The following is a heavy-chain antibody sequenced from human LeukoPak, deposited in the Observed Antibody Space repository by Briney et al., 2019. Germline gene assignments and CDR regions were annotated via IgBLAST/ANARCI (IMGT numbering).Heavy chain of an antibody. Sequence: ASVKVSCKASGYTFTGYYMHWVRQAPGQGLEWMGWISPNSGGTNYAQKFQGRVTMTRDTSISTAYMDLTRLGSDDTAVYYCARERPPGDSSSWFLEGYFDIWGQGSLVIVSS. CDR3: ARERPPGDSSSWFLEGYFDI. D-gene: IGHD6-13*01. CDR1: GYTFTGYY. CDR2: ISPNSGGT. V-gene: IGHV1-2*02. J-gene: IGHJ4*02.